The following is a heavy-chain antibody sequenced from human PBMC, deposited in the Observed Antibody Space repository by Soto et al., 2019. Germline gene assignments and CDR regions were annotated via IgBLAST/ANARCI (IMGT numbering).Heavy chain of an antibody. CDR1: GGAFSDYA. Sequence: QVQLVQSGAEVKKPGSSVKVSCKASGGAFSDYAFSWVRQAPGQGLEWLGGIMPIFRAPDYAQKFQGRVTSTADEFTRKAYMEMNSLRSEDTALYYCASWLKGPDIGNYYYGMDVLGQGTTVTVS. CDR2: IMPIFRAP. CDR3: ASWLKGPDIGNYYYGMDV. D-gene: IGHD2-15*01. V-gene: IGHV1-69*12. J-gene: IGHJ6*02.